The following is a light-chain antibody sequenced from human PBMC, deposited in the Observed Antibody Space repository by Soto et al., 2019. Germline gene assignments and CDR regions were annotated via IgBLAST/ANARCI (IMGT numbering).Light chain of an antibody. Sequence: DSQMTQSPSTLSASVGDRVTITCRASQSISTCLAWYQQEPGKAPKLLIHKASSLQSGVPSRCSGGGSGTDFTLTISSLHPDYFATSHCQKYNSYSPTFGQGTRVEIK. CDR3: QKYNSYSPT. CDR2: KAS. V-gene: IGKV1-5*03. J-gene: IGKJ1*01. CDR1: QSISTC.